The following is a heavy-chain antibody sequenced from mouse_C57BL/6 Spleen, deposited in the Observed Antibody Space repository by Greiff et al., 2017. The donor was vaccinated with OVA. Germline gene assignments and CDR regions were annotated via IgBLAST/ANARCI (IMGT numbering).Heavy chain of an antibody. J-gene: IGHJ2*01. V-gene: IGHV5-4*01. CDR2: ISDGGSYT. CDR1: GFTFSSYA. D-gene: IGHD3-2*02. Sequence: VQLKESGGGLVKPGGSLKLSCAASGFTFSSYAMSWVRQTPEKRLEWVATISDGGSYTYYPDNVKGRFTISRDNAKNNLYLQMRHLKSEDTAMYYCARGGLRLLDYWGQGTTLTVSS. CDR3: ARGGLRLLDY.